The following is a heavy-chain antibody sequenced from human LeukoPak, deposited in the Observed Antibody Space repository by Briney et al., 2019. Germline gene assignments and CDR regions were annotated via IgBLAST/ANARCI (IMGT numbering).Heavy chain of an antibody. Sequence: GESLKISCKGPEYDFANYWIGWVRQMPGRGLEWMGIVYPAGSIIQYSPSFQGQVTISVDRSVSTVYLQWTSLRASDSAMYFCARRRFGDTYLDPWGQGTLVTVSS. D-gene: IGHD3-10*01. V-gene: IGHV5-51*01. CDR1: EYDFANYW. CDR3: ARRRFGDTYLDP. CDR2: VYPAGSII. J-gene: IGHJ5*02.